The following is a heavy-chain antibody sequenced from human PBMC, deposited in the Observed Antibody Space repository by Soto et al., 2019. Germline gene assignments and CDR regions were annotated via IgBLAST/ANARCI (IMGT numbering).Heavy chain of an antibody. J-gene: IGHJ4*02. CDR2: IWYDGSNK. V-gene: IGHV3-33*01. CDR3: ARDLYLADQHQPGY. Sequence: QPGGSLRLSCAASGFTFSSYGMHWVRQAPGKGLEWVAVIWYDGSNKYYADSVKGRFTISRDNSKNTLYLQMNSLRAEDTAVYYCARDLYLADQHQPGYWGQGTLVTVSS. D-gene: IGHD2-2*02. CDR1: GFTFSSYG.